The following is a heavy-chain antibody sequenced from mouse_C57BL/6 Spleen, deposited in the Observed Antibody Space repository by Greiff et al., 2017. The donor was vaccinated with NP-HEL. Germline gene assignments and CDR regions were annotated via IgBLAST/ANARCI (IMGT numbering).Heavy chain of an antibody. CDR1: GYTFTSYT. CDR3: ARLGITTVEIYYAMDY. D-gene: IGHD1-1*01. CDR2: INPSSGYT. Sequence: VQLQQSGAELARPGASVKMSCKASGYTFTSYTMHWVKQRPGQGLEWIGYINPSSGYTKYNQKFKDKATLTADKSSSTAYMQLSSLTSEDSAVYYCARLGITTVEIYYAMDYWGQGTSVTVSS. V-gene: IGHV1-4*01. J-gene: IGHJ4*01.